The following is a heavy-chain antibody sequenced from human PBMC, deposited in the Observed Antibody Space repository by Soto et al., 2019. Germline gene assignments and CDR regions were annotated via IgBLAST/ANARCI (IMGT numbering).Heavy chain of an antibody. Sequence: EVQLLESGGGLVQPGGSLRLSCAASGFTFSSYAMNWVRQAPGKGLEWVSVISGSGGSTYYADSVKGRFTISRDNYEITLYRDMNRLRGEDTAVYYRASRSSGWYLDYWGQGTLVTVSS. CDR3: ASRSSGWYLDY. CDR2: ISGSGGST. D-gene: IGHD6-19*01. V-gene: IGHV3-23*01. CDR1: GFTFSSYA. J-gene: IGHJ4*02.